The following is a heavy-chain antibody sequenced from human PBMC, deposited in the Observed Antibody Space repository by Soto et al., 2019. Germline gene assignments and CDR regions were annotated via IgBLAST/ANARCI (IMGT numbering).Heavy chain of an antibody. D-gene: IGHD3-9*01. J-gene: IGHJ6*03. V-gene: IGHV1-8*01. CDR2: MNPNSGNT. Sequence: ASVKVCCKASGYTFTSYDINWVRQATGQGLEWMGWMNPNSGNTGYAQKFQGRVTMTRDTSTSTVYMELSSLRSEDTAVYYCARENILTGYYVSDYYYYMDVWGKGTTVTVSS. CDR1: GYTFTSYD. CDR3: ARENILTGYYVSDYYYYMDV.